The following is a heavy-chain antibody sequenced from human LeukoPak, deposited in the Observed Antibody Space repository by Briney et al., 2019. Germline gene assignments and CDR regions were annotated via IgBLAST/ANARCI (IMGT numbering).Heavy chain of an antibody. Sequence: SETLSLTCGVSGYFVSSGYYWGWIRQPPGKGLEWIGNIYNTGSTYYNPSLKSRVTISVDTSNNQFSLKLSSATSADTAVYYCASRTTVTNALSFDYWGQGSLVIVSP. CDR3: ASRTTVTNALSFDY. J-gene: IGHJ4*02. D-gene: IGHD4-11*01. CDR1: GYFVSSGYY. V-gene: IGHV4-38-2*01. CDR2: IYNTGST.